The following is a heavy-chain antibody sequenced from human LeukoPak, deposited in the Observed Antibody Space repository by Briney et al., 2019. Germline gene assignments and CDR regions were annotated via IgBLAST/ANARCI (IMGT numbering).Heavy chain of an antibody. CDR3: ARVRGPGNYYYYYMDV. V-gene: IGHV4-59*01. Sequence: SETLSLTCTVSGGSISSYYWSWIRQPPGKGLEWIGYIYYSGSTSYNPSLKSRVTISVDTSKNQFSLKLSSVTAADTAVYYCARVRGPGNYYYYYMDVWGKGTTVTISS. CDR2: IYYSGST. CDR1: GGSISSYY. J-gene: IGHJ6*03. D-gene: IGHD3-10*01.